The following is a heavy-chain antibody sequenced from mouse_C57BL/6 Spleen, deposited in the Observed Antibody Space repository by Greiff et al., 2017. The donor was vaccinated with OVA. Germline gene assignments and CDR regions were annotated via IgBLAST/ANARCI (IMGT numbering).Heavy chain of an antibody. CDR3: ARGLTDAMDY. V-gene: IGHV3-6*01. CDR2: IRNDGRN. Sequence: EVKLQEPGPGLVKPSQSLSLTCSVTGYSITSGYYWYWIRQFPGNKLEGRGEIRNDGRNNDNPSLKNRFPITRDTSKNQFFLKLNSVTTEDTATYYCARGLTDAMDYWGQGTSVTVSS. D-gene: IGHD1-1*01. CDR1: GYSITSGYY. J-gene: IGHJ4*01.